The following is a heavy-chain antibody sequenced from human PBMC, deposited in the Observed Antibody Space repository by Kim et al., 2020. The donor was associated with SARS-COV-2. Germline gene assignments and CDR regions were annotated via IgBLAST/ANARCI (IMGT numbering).Heavy chain of an antibody. CDR1: GGSISSGGYY. J-gene: IGHJ4*02. CDR2: IYYSGST. D-gene: IGHD5-12*01. CDR3: ARWLQFDPNLYFDY. Sequence: SETLSLTCTVSGGSISSGGYYWSWIRQHPGKGLEWIGYIYYSGSTYYNPSLKSRVTISVDTSKNQFSLKLSSVTAADTAVYYCARWLQFDPNLYFDYWGQGTLVTVSS. V-gene: IGHV4-31*03.